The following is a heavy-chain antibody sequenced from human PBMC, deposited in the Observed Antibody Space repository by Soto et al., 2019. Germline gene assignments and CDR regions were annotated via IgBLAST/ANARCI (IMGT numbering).Heavy chain of an antibody. D-gene: IGHD3-22*01. V-gene: IGHV3-15*01. Sequence: GGSLRLSCAASGFPFSNAWMNWVRQAPGNGLEWVGRIKKRADGGTADHATPVKGRFTISRDDSKDTHYLQMNSLKTEDTAVYYCNTVNQHNYDSRGHYYCGQGPLVTVSS. J-gene: IGHJ4*02. CDR1: GFPFSNAW. CDR3: NTVNQHNYDSRGHYY. CDR2: IKKRADGGTA.